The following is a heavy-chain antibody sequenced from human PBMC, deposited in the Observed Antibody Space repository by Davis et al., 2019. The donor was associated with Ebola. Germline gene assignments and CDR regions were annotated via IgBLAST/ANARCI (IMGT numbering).Heavy chain of an antibody. D-gene: IGHD2-21*02. CDR2: IKQDGSEK. CDR3: ATLRFLRGDSFDI. CDR1: GFTFSSYW. J-gene: IGHJ3*02. V-gene: IGHV3-7*01. Sequence: PGGSLRLSCAASGFTFSSYWMSWVRQAPGKGLEWVANIKQDGSEKYYVDSVKGRFTISRDNAKNSLYLQMNSLRDEDTAVYYCATLRFLRGDSFDIWGQGTMVTVSS.